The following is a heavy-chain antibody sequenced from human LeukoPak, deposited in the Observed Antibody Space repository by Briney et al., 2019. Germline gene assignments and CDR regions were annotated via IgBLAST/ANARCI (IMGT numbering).Heavy chain of an antibody. J-gene: IGHJ4*02. Sequence: PGGSLRLSCAASGFTFSNARMSWVRQAPGKGLEWVGRIKSKTDGGTTDYAAPVKGRFTISRDDSKNTLYLQMNSLKTEDTAVYYCTTDRQDYDFWSGYYNDYWGQGTLVTVSS. V-gene: IGHV3-15*01. CDR3: TTDRQDYDFWSGYYNDY. CDR1: GFTFSNAR. CDR2: IKSKTDGGTT. D-gene: IGHD3-3*01.